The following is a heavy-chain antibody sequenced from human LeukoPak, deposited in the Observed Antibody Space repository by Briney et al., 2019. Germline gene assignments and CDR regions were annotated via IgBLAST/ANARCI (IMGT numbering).Heavy chain of an antibody. CDR1: GGSFSGYY. V-gene: IGHV4-34*01. CDR2: INHSGST. J-gene: IGHJ3*02. CDR3: ARLNRRELTDAFDI. D-gene: IGHD1-26*01. Sequence: SETLSLTCAVYGGSFSGYYWSWIRQPPGKGLEWIGEINHSGSTNYNPSLKSRVTISVDTSKNQFSLKLSSVTAADTAVYYCARLNRRELTDAFDIWGQGTMVTVSS.